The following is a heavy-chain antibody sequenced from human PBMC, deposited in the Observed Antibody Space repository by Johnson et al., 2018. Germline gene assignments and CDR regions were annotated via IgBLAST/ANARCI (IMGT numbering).Heavy chain of an antibody. CDR2: IRSKAYGGTT. CDR1: GFTFGDYV. CDR3: TRDETTADFFYYGMDV. Sequence: VQLVESGGGLVKPGRSLRLACTGAGFTFGDYVLSWFRQAPGKGLEWVGFIRSKAYGGTTEYAAPVRGRFTISRDDSKSIAYLQMNSLKTEDTAVYFCTRDETTADFFYYGMDVWGQGTTVIVSS. D-gene: IGHD4-11*01. J-gene: IGHJ6*02. V-gene: IGHV3-49*05.